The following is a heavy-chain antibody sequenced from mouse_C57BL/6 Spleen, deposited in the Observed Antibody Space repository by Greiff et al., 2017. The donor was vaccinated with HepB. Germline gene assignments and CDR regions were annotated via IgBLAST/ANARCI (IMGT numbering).Heavy chain of an antibody. Sequence: QVQLQQPGAELVRPGSSVKLSCKASGYTFTSYWMHWVKQRPIQGLEWIGNIDPSDSETHYNQKFKDKATLTVDKSSSTAYMQLSSLTSEDSAVYYCARKGDYDVLGAMDYWGQGTSVTVSS. CDR1: GYTFTSYW. J-gene: IGHJ4*01. D-gene: IGHD2-4*01. CDR2: IDPSDSET. V-gene: IGHV1-52*01. CDR3: ARKGDYDVLGAMDY.